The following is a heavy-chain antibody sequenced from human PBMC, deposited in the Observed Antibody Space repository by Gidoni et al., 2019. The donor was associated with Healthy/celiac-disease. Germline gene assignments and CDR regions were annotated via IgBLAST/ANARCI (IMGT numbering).Heavy chain of an antibody. CDR3: ARDVLRTGVLRFLEWLPPVTYGMDV. Sequence: QVQLVESGGGVVQPGRSLRLSCAASGFTFSSYAMHWVRPAPGKGLEWVAVISYDGSNKYYADSVKGRFTISRDNSKNTLYLQMNSLRAEDTAVYYCARDVLRTGVLRFLEWLPPVTYGMDVWGQGTTVTVSS. J-gene: IGHJ6*02. V-gene: IGHV3-30-3*01. CDR2: ISYDGSNK. D-gene: IGHD3-3*01. CDR1: GFTFSSYA.